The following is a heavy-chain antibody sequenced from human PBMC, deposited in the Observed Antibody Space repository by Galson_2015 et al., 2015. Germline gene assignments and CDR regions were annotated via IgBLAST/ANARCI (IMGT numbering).Heavy chain of an antibody. CDR2: TYYRSKWYN. Sequence: CAISGDSVSSNSAAWNWIRQSPSRGLEWLGRTYYRSKWYNDYAVSVKSRITINPDTSKSQFSLQLNSVTPEDTAVYYCARDLFLAGQKDYYYGMDVWGQGTTVTVSS. J-gene: IGHJ6*02. CDR1: GDSVSSNSAA. V-gene: IGHV6-1*01. CDR3: ARDLFLAGQKDYYYGMDV. D-gene: IGHD2/OR15-2a*01.